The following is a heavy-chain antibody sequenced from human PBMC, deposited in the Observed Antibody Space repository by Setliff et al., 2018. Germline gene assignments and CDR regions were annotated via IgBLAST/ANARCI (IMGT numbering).Heavy chain of an antibody. Sequence: SETLSLTCTVSGHSISSRYYWGWIRQPPGKGLAWIGSIYHSGSAYYNPSLKSRVTISVDMSKNQFSLKLSSVTAADTAVYYCARLRPERGSGTPDYWGQGTLVTV. V-gene: IGHV4-38-2*02. D-gene: IGHD3-10*01. CDR3: ARLRPERGSGTPDY. CDR2: IYHSGSA. CDR1: GHSISSRYY. J-gene: IGHJ4*02.